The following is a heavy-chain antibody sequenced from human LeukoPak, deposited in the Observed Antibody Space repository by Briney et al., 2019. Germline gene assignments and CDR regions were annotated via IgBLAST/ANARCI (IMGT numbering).Heavy chain of an antibody. Sequence: ASVKVSCKASGYTFTTYSMHWVRQAPGQGLEWMAVINLSGGSTDYTQKFQGRVTMTRDTSTSTVYMELSSLRSEDTAVYYCVRHNHMDVWGQGTTVTVSS. CDR1: GYTFTTYS. CDR3: VRHNHMDV. V-gene: IGHV1-46*01. CDR2: INLSGGST. J-gene: IGHJ6*02.